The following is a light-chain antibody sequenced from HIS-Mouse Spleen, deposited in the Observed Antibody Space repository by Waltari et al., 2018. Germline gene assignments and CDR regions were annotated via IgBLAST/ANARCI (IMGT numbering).Light chain of an antibody. CDR3: YSTDSSGNHRV. J-gene: IGLJ2*01. CDR1: ELPTKY. Sequence: SYELTQPPSVSVSPGQTARSTCCGDELPTKYAYWYPQKSGQAPVLVIYEDSKRPSGIPERFSGSSSGTMATLTISGAQVEDEADYYCYSTDSSGNHRVFGGGTKLTVL. CDR2: EDS. V-gene: IGLV3-10*01.